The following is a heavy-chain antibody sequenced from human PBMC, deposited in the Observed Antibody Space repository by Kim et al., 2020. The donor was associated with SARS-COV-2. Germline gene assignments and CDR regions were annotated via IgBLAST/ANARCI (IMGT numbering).Heavy chain of an antibody. V-gene: IGHV7-4-1*02. D-gene: IGHD5-12*01. CDR3: ARGGTRNVAATVY. J-gene: IGHJ4*02. CDR1: GYTFTSNA. Sequence: ASVKVSCKASGYTFTSNAMNWVRQAPGQGLEWMGWINTNTGNPTYAQDFTGRFVFSLDTSVSTAYLQISSLEAEDTAVYYCARGGTRNVAATVYWGQGTLVPSPQ. CDR2: INTNTGNP.